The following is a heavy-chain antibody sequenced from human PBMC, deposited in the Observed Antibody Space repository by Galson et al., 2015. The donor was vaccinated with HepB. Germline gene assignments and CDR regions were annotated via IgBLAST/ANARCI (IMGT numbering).Heavy chain of an antibody. J-gene: IGHJ2*01. D-gene: IGHD5-12*01. CDR1: GGTFSSYT. Sequence: SVKVSCKASGGTFSSYTISWVRQAPEQGLEWMGRIIPILGIANYAQKFQGRVTITADKSTSTAYMELSSLRSEDAAVYYCALDIVATRPGWYFDLWGRGTLVTVSS. CDR3: ALDIVATRPGWYFDL. V-gene: IGHV1-69*02. CDR2: IIPILGIA.